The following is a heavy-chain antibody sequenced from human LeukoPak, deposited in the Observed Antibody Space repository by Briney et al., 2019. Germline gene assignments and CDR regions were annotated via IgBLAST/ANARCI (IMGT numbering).Heavy chain of an antibody. CDR3: AKDGGSDPDSFDI. J-gene: IGHJ3*02. CDR2: INQDGSEK. V-gene: IGHV3-7*01. Sequence: GGSLRLSCAASGFTFSSCWMTWVRQAPGEGLEWVANINQDGSEKYFVDSVKGRFTISRDNTKNSLYLQMNSLRAEDTAVYYCAKDGGSDPDSFDIWGQGTMVTVSS. CDR1: GFTFSSCW. D-gene: IGHD2-15*01.